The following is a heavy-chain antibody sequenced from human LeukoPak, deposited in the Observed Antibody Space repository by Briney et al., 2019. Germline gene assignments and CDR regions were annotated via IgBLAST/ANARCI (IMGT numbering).Heavy chain of an antibody. CDR2: IYHDGNT. J-gene: IGHJ4*02. D-gene: IGHD3-22*01. V-gene: IGHV4-4*02. CDR1: GGSISSSPW. CDR3: ARGPHINNYYETNTGLRDF. Sequence: SETLSLTCAVSGGSISSSPWCSWVRQPPGKGLEWIGTIYHDGNTDYNPSLKSRVTISVDKSKNQLSLKLTSVTAADTAVYYCARGPHINNYYETNTGLRDFWGQGTLVIVSS.